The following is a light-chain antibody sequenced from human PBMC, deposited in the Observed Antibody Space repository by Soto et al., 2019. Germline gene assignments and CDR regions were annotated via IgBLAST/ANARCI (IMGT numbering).Light chain of an antibody. CDR1: EALGRNY. CDR2: RIY. Sequence: ETLLTQSPGTLSLSPGERATLSCRASEALGRNYLAWYQQKPGQAPRLLIHRIYIRAAGIPDRFTGSASGTDFTLTISRLEPEDFAMYFCQHYGGSLLTFGGGTKVEIK. V-gene: IGKV3-20*01. CDR3: QHYGGSLLT. J-gene: IGKJ4*01.